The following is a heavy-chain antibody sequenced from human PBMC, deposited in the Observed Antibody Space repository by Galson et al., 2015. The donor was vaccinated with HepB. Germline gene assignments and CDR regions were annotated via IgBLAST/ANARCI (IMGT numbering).Heavy chain of an antibody. CDR1: GFTFSSYA. V-gene: IGHV3-23*01. Sequence: SQRLSCAASGFTFSSYAMSWVRQAPGKGLEWVSAISDSGGSTYNADSVKGRFTISRDNSENTLYLQMNSLRAEDTAVYYCAKGGIQLWLSNFDYWGQGTLVTVST. CDR2: ISDSGGST. D-gene: IGHD5-18*01. CDR3: AKGGIQLWLSNFDY. J-gene: IGHJ4*02.